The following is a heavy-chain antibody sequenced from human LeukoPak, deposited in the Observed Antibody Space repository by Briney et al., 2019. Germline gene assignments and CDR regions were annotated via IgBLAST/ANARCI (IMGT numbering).Heavy chain of an antibody. V-gene: IGHV1-8*01. Sequence: GASVKVSCKASGYTFTSYDINWVRRATGQGLEWMGWMNPNSGNTGYAQKFQGRVTMTRNTSISTAYMELSSLRSEDTAVYYCARVPYYDFWSGYYMRPEFGMDVWGQGTTVTVSS. J-gene: IGHJ6*02. CDR2: MNPNSGNT. CDR1: GYTFTSYD. CDR3: ARVPYYDFWSGYYMRPEFGMDV. D-gene: IGHD3-3*01.